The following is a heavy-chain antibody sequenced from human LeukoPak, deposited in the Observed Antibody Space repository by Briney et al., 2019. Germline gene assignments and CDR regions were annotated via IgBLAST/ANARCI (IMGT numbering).Heavy chain of an antibody. CDR3: ATGPRLLRSEFDY. CDR2: INPSGGST. D-gene: IGHD2-15*01. J-gene: IGHJ4*02. CDR1: GYTFTSYY. V-gene: IGHV1-46*01. Sequence: ASVKVSCKASGYTFTSYYMHWVRQAPGQGLEWMGIINPSGGSTTYAQKFQGRVTMTRDTSTSTVYMELNSLRSENTAVYYCATGPRLLRSEFDYWGQGTLVTVSS.